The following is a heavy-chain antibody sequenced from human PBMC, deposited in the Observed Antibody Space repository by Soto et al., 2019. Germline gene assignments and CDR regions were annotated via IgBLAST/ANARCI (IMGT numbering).Heavy chain of an antibody. CDR3: ATPPTPVADNFVH. D-gene: IGHD4-17*01. V-gene: IGHV5-51*01. CDR1: GYTFTIYW. J-gene: IGHJ4*01. CDR2: IYPSDSDT. Sequence: PWESLKISCQVSGYTFTIYWIGWVRQMPGKGLEWMGIIYPSDSDTRYSPSFQGQVTISADQSINTAYLQWDSLKASDTAIYYCATPPTPVADNFVHWYPGTPVTVSS.